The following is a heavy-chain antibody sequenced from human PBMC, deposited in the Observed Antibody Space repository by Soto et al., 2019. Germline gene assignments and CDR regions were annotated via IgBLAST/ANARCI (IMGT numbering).Heavy chain of an antibody. CDR1: GFTFSSYS. V-gene: IGHV3-21*01. J-gene: IGHJ3*01. D-gene: IGHD2-8*01. CDR2: IRSSSSYI. CDR3: ARVHDHTIVLMVYASQPDDAVLL. Sequence: GGSLRLSCAASGFTFSSYSMNWAPQAPGKGREWVSSIRSSSSYIYYADSVKGRFTISRDNAKNSLYLQMNSLRAEDTAVYYCARVHDHTIVLMVYASQPDDAVLLWGPAPMVTVS.